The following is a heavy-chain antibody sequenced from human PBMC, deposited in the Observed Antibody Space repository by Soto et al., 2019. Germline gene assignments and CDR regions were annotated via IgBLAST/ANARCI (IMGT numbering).Heavy chain of an antibody. D-gene: IGHD3-22*01. Sequence: GESLKISCKASGYSFSFYWIGWVRQMPGKGLEWMAIMYPDDSDIRYSPSFEAHVTISADKSTSTAFLQWSSLKASDTAMYYCATAYVYDFENSNYYRDAFDIWGQGTLVPVSS. CDR2: MYPDDSDI. CDR1: GYSFSFYW. J-gene: IGHJ3*02. V-gene: IGHV5-51*01. CDR3: ATAYVYDFENSNYYRDAFDI.